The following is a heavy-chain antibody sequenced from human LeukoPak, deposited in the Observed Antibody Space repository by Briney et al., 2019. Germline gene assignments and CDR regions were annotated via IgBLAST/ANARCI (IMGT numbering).Heavy chain of an antibody. J-gene: IGHJ4*02. D-gene: IGHD1-26*01. CDR2: IRYDGSIK. Sequence: GGSLRLSCAASAFGFSSYGMNWVRQAPGKGLEWVSFIRYDGSIKYYADSVKGRFTISRDNSKNTLYLEMNSLRAEDTAVYYCAKDRSYLFGYWGQGTLVTVSS. CDR1: AFGFSSYG. V-gene: IGHV3-30*02. CDR3: AKDRSYLFGY.